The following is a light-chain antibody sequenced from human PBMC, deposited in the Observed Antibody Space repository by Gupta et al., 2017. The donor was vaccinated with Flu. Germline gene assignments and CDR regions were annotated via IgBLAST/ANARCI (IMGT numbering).Light chain of an antibody. Sequence: SHLLTSPPPLSVAPGQTARITCGRNNIGSKSVHWYQQKPGQATVLVVYDNGGRPSGIPARFSGSNSGNTATLTISRVVAGDEADYYCQVWDSNTDHPRVFGGGTKLTVL. CDR2: DNG. CDR1: NIGSKS. J-gene: IGLJ3*02. CDR3: QVWDSNTDHPRV. V-gene: IGLV3-21*02.